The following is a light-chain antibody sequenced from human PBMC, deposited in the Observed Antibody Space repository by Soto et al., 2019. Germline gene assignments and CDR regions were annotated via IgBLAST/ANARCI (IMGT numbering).Light chain of an antibody. CDR3: QQYGNSTIT. CDR1: ERIYSAY. CDR2: GTS. J-gene: IGKJ5*01. Sequence: EVVLTQSPGTLSLSRGERATLSCRASERIYSAYLGWYQQKPGQDPRLLIYGTSSRATGIPDRFSGSGSGTDFTLTISSLETEDFAVYECQQYGNSTITFGQGTRLEIK. V-gene: IGKV3-20*01.